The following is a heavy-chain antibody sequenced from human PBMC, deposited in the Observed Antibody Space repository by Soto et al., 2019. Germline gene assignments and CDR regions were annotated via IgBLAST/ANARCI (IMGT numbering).Heavy chain of an antibody. V-gene: IGHV1-3*01. J-gene: IGHJ3*02. Sequence: ASVKVSCKASGYTFTSYAMHWVRQAPGQRLEWMGWINAGNGNTKYSQKFQGRVTITRDTSASTAYMELSSLRSEDTAVYYCARDSSSWYLGPNDAFDIWGQGTMVTVSS. CDR1: GYTFTSYA. CDR3: ARDSSSWYLGPNDAFDI. CDR2: INAGNGNT. D-gene: IGHD6-13*01.